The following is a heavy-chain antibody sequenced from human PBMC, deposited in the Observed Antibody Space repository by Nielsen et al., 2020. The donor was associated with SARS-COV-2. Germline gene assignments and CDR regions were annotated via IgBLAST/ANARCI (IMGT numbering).Heavy chain of an antibody. CDR1: GFTFSKYG. D-gene: IGHD5-12*01. CDR3: ARDARGYYGFDFVFDY. CDR2: ILDDGSNT. J-gene: IGHJ4*02. V-gene: IGHV3-30-3*01. Sequence: GESLKISCAASGFTFSKYGMHWVRQAPGKGREWVAAILDDGSNTYSGDSVKGRFTVSRDNSKNTLYLQMTDLRTEDTALYFCARDARGYYGFDFVFDYWGQGSLVTVSS.